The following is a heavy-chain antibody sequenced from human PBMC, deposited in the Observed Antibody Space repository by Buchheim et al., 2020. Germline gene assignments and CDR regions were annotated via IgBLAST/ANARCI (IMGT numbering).Heavy chain of an antibody. Sequence: QVQLVESGGGVVQPGRSLRLSCAASGFTFSSYGMHWVRQAPGKGLEWVAVIWYDGSNKYYADSVKGRFTISRDNSKNTLYLQMNSLRGEDTAVYYCARDLDVGSGWTGRFDYWGQGTL. D-gene: IGHD6-19*01. CDR1: GFTFSSYG. CDR3: ARDLDVGSGWTGRFDY. V-gene: IGHV3-33*01. CDR2: IWYDGSNK. J-gene: IGHJ4*02.